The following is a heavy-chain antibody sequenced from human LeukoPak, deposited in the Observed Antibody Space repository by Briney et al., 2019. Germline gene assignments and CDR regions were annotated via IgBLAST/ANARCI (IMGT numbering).Heavy chain of an antibody. D-gene: IGHD3-3*01. Sequence: GASVKVSCTASGYTFTGYYMHWVRQAPGQGLEWMGGIIPIFGTANYAQKFQGRVTITADESTSTAYMELSSLRSEDTAVYYCASELRFLEWLFPYYYGMDVWGQGTTVTVSS. V-gene: IGHV1-69*13. J-gene: IGHJ6*02. CDR3: ASELRFLEWLFPYYYGMDV. CDR2: IIPIFGTA. CDR1: GYTFTGYY.